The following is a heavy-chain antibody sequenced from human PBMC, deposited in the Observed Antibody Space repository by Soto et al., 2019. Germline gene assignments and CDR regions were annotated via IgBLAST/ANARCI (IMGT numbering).Heavy chain of an antibody. V-gene: IGHV3-30*18. CDR3: AKERTYSVASGFDY. D-gene: IGHD1-26*01. J-gene: IGHJ4*02. CDR1: GFTFTTYG. Sequence: QVQLVDSGGGVVQPGRSLRLSCAASGFTFTTYGMHWVRRAPGKGLEWVAVISYDGSHAYYADSVKGRFTISRDNSKNTLYLQINSLRAEETAVYYCAKERTYSVASGFDYWGRGTLVTVSS. CDR2: ISYDGSHA.